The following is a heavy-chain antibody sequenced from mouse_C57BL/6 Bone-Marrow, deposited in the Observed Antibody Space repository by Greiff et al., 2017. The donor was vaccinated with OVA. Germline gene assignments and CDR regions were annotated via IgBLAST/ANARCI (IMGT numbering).Heavy chain of an antibody. J-gene: IGHJ2*01. CDR2: IFPGSGGT. CDR1: GYTFTSHW. Sequence: QVQLQQSGPELVRPGASVKISCKAPGYTFTSHWMQWVRQRPGQGLEWIGEIFPGSGGTYYNEKFKGKATLTVDTSSSTAYMQLSSLTSEDTAVYSCARTENDGWKADYFDYWGQGTTLTVSS. V-gene: IGHV1-56*01. CDR3: ARTENDGWKADYFDY. D-gene: IGHD2-3*01.